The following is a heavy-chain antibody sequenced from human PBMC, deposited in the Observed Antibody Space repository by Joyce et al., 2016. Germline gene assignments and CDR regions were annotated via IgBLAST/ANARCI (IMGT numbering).Heavy chain of an antibody. Sequence: EVQLVKSGGDLVQPGGSLKLSCAASGFMFSHYWMHWVRQAPGKGLVWVSRINGEATSITYADSVKGRFTSSRDNAKNTLYLQLTSLRAEDTAVYYCTRSDWFDPWGQGTLVTVSS. CDR3: TRSDWFDP. J-gene: IGHJ5*02. V-gene: IGHV3-74*03. CDR2: INGEATSI. CDR1: GFMFSHYW.